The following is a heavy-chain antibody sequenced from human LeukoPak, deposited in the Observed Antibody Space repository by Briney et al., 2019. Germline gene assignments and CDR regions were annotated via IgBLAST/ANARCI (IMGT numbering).Heavy chain of an antibody. D-gene: IGHD1-26*01. CDR2: ISSSSSYI. CDR3: ARGGSYSTTFDY. CDR1: GFTFSSYS. V-gene: IGHV3-21*01. Sequence: KPGGSLRLSCAASGFTFSSYSMNWVRQAPGKGLEWVSSISSSSSYIYYADSVKGRFTISGDNAKNSLYLQMNSLRAEDTAVYYCARGGSYSTTFDYWGQGTLVTVSS. J-gene: IGHJ4*02.